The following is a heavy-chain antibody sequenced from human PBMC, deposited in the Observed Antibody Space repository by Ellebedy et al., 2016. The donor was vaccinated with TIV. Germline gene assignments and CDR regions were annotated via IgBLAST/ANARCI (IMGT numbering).Heavy chain of an antibody. Sequence: ASVKVSXXASGHTFTTYGIHWVRQARGQRLEWMGWFNTGNGNTKYSQTFQGRVTITRDTSATTAYMELSSLMSEDTAVYYCATREWQDPMDVWGQGTTVTVSS. V-gene: IGHV1-3*04. CDR1: GHTFTTYG. J-gene: IGHJ6*02. D-gene: IGHD3-3*01. CDR3: ATREWQDPMDV. CDR2: FNTGNGNT.